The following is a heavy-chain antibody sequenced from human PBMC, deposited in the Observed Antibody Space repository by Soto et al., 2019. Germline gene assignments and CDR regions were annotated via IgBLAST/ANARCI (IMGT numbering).Heavy chain of an antibody. D-gene: IGHD3-3*01. J-gene: IGHJ4*02. V-gene: IGHV4-39*01. CDR2: IYYSGDS. Sequence: SETQSLTCTFSGGSFSSGTYYWGWIRQPPGRGLEWIGSIYYSGDSYHTSSLESRVTISIDASKNQFSLKLSSVTAADTAVYYCASLYDFWSGYYMDVFDYWGQGIPVTVSS. CDR1: GGSFSSGTYY. CDR3: ASLYDFWSGYYMDVFDY.